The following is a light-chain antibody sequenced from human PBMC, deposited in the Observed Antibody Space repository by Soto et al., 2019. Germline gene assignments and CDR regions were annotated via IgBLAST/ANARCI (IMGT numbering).Light chain of an antibody. V-gene: IGKV3-20*01. J-gene: IGKJ2*01. CDR2: GAF. Sequence: DIVLTQSPGTLSLSPGERATLSCRASQSVGSNYLAWYQRKPGQAPRLLIYGAFSRATGIPDRFSGSGSGTDFTLTITRLEPEDFAVYYCQHYGSTVYTFGQGTKLEIK. CDR3: QHYGSTVYT. CDR1: QSVGSNY.